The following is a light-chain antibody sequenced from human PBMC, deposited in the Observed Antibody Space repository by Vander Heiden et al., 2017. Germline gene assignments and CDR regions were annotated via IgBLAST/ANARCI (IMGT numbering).Light chain of an antibody. Sequence: IVMTQSPPTLSVSAGERDTLSCRASQSIGNLLAWYQQRPGQAPRLLSYAASSRATGIPARFSGSGSGTEFSLTISSLQSEDFAVYYCQQHHAWPLTFGGGTKVEIK. J-gene: IGKJ4*01. CDR2: AAS. CDR1: QSIGNL. CDR3: QQHHAWPLT. V-gene: IGKV3-15*01.